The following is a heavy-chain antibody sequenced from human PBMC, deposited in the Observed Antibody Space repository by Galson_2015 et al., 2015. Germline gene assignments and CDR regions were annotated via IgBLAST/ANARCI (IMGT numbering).Heavy chain of an antibody. CDR3: TTEVPAAIFHYYYYYMDV. J-gene: IGHJ6*03. D-gene: IGHD2-2*01. Sequence: SLRLSCAASGFTFSNARMSWVRQAPGKGLEWVGRIKSKTDGGTTDYAAPVKGRFTISRDDSKNTLYLQMNSLKAEDTAVYYCTTEVPAAIFHYYYYYMDVWGKGTTVTVSS. CDR2: IKSKTDGGTT. CDR1: GFTFSNAR. V-gene: IGHV3-15*01.